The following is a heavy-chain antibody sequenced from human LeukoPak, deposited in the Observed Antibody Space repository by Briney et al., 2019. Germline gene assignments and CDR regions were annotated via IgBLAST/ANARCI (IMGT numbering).Heavy chain of an antibody. J-gene: IGHJ4*02. D-gene: IGHD4-17*01. CDR1: GGSFSGYY. Sequence: SETLSLTCAVYGGSFSGYYWSWIRRPPGKGLEWIGEINHSGRTNYNPSLKSRVTISVDTSKNQLSLKLTSVTAADTAVYYCARETGMTAVTTFDYWGQGTLVTVSS. V-gene: IGHV4-34*01. CDR3: ARETGMTAVTTFDY. CDR2: INHSGRT.